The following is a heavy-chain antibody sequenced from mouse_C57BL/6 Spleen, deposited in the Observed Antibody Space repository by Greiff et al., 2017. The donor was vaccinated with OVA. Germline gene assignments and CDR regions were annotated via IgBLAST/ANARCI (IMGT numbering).Heavy chain of an antibody. D-gene: IGHD1-1*02. CDR2: IRSKSNNYAT. CDR1: GFSFNTYA. CDR3: VRHEGELSQAWFAY. J-gene: IGHJ3*01. V-gene: IGHV10-1*01. Sequence: DVHLVESGGGLVQPKGSLKLSCAASGFSFNTYAMNWVRQAPGKGLEWVARIRSKSNNYATYYADSVKDRFTISRDDSESMLYLQMNNLKTEDTAMYYCVRHEGELSQAWFAYWGQGTLVTVSA.